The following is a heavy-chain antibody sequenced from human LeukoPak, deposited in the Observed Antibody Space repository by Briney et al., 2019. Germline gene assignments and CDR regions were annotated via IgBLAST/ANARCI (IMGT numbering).Heavy chain of an antibody. CDR2: IYSGDST. Sequence: PGGSLRLSCAASGFTVSTNYMSWVRQAPGKGLEWVSIIYSGDSTSYTDSVKGRFTISSDSSKNTSYLQMNSLRPEDAAVYFCAREAYYHDSSGYYYPDYWGQGTLVTVSS. CDR1: GFTVSTNY. J-gene: IGHJ4*02. V-gene: IGHV3-66*02. D-gene: IGHD3-22*01. CDR3: AREAYYHDSSGYYYPDY.